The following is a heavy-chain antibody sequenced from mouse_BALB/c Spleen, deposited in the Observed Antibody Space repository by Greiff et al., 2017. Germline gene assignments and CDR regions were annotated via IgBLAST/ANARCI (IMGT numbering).Heavy chain of an antibody. CDR1: GFNIKDTY. Sequence: VQLQQSGAELVKPGASVKLSCTASGFNIKDTYMHWVKQRPEQGLEWIGRIDPANGNTIYDPKFQGKATITADTSSNTAYLQLSSLTSEDTAVYYCARGGSYYRYDYFDYWGQGTTLTVSS. V-gene: IGHV14-3*02. J-gene: IGHJ2*01. CDR2: IDPANGNT. D-gene: IGHD2-14*01. CDR3: ARGGSYYRYDYFDY.